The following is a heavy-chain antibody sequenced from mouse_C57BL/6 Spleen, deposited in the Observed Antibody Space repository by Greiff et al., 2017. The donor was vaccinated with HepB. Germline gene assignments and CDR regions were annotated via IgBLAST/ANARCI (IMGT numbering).Heavy chain of an antibody. CDR3: ASYYGSSYGYYFYY. CDR1: GYTFTDYY. J-gene: IGHJ2*01. D-gene: IGHD1-1*01. Sequence: VQLQQSGPVLVKPGASVKMSCKSSGYTFTDYYMNWVKQSNGKSLEWIGVINPYNGGTSYNQQFKGKATLTVYKSSSTAYMALNSLTSEDSAVYYFASYYGSSYGYYFYYWGQGTTLTVSS. V-gene: IGHV1-19*01. CDR2: INPYNGGT.